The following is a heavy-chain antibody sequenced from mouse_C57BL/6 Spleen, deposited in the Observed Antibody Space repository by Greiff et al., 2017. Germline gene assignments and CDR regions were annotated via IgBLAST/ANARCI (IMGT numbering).Heavy chain of an antibody. Sequence: QVQLQQPGAELVKPGASVKMSCKASGYTFTSYWITWVKPRPGQGLEWIGDIYPGSGSTNYNEKFKSKAKLTVDTSSSTAYMQLSSLTSEDSAVYYCARRGGASNYPFAYWGQGTLVTVSA. J-gene: IGHJ3*01. CDR1: GYTFTSYW. V-gene: IGHV1-55*01. CDR3: ARRGGASNYPFAY. CDR2: IYPGSGST. D-gene: IGHD2-5*01.